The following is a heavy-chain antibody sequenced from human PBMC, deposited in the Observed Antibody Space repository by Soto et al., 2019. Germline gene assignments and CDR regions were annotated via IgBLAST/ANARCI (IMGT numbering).Heavy chain of an antibody. J-gene: IGHJ4*02. D-gene: IGHD6-19*01. CDR3: ARRYGSGFDY. CDR1: GGSITSGGYY. Sequence: PSETLSLTCTVSGGSITSGGYYWSWIRQHPGKGLEWIGYIYYSGFTYYNPSLKSRVTISVDTSKNQFSLKLSSVTAADTAVYYCARRYGSGFDYWGQGTLVTVSS. CDR2: IYYSGFT. V-gene: IGHV4-31*03.